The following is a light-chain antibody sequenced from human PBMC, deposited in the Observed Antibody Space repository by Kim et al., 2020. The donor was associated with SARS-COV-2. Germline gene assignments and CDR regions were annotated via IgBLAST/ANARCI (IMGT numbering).Light chain of an antibody. J-gene: IGLJ3*02. CDR2: QDS. CDR3: QAWDSSTAPV. Sequence: PGQTASITCSGEKLGDKYACWYQQKPGQPPVLVINQDSKRPSGIPERFSGSNSGNTATLTISGTQSMDEADYYCQAWDSSTAPVFGGGTKLTVL. CDR1: KLGDKY. V-gene: IGLV3-1*01.